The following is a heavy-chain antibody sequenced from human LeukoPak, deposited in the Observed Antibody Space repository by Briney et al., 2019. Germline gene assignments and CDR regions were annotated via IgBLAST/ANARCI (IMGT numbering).Heavy chain of an antibody. V-gene: IGHV3-23*01. CDR3: AKRGHDFWSGYYNDYYYGMDV. CDR1: GFTFSSYA. CDR2: ISGSGGST. J-gene: IGHJ6*02. D-gene: IGHD3-3*01. Sequence: GGSLRLSRAASGFTFSSYAMSWVRQAPGKGLEWVSAISGSGGSTYYADSVKGRFTISRDNSKNTLYLQMNSLRAEDTAVYYCAKRGHDFWSGYYNDYYYGMDVWGQGTTVTVSS.